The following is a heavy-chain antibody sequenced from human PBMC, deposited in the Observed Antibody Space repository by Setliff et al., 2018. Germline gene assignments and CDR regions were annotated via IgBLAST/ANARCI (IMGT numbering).Heavy chain of an antibody. CDR3: AREKVVVVSATSYHYYMDV. CDR2: LNPNISAT. D-gene: IGHD2-15*01. CDR1: GYTFINYD. Sequence: ASVKVSCKASGYTFINYDINWVRQATGQGLEWMGWLNPNISATFYAPKFQGRVTMTRDTSTSTFYMELSSLRSEDTAMYYCAREKVVVVSATSYHYYMDVWGKGTTVTVS. V-gene: IGHV1-8*01. J-gene: IGHJ6*03.